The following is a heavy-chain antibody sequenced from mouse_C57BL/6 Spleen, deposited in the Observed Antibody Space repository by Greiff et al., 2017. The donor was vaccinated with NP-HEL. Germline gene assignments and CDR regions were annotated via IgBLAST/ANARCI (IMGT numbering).Heavy chain of an antibody. J-gene: IGHJ4*01. CDR3: ARHPLSNYPAMDY. CDR1: GFTFSSYG. D-gene: IGHD2-5*01. V-gene: IGHV5-6*01. Sequence: EVKLVESGGDLVKPGGSLKLSCAASGFTFSSYGMSWVRQTPDKRLEWVATISSGGSYTYYPDSVKGRFTISRDNAKNTLYLQMSSLKSEDTAMYYCARHPLSNYPAMDYWGQGTSVTVSS. CDR2: ISSGGSYT.